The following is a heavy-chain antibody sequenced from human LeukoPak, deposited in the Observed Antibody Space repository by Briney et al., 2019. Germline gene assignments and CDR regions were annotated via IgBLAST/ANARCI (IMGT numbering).Heavy chain of an antibody. CDR3: AKSVMRPQENYYYYMDV. CDR2: ISSSGSTI. CDR1: GFTFSSYE. J-gene: IGHJ6*03. D-gene: IGHD3-16*01. Sequence: GGSLRLSCAASGFTFSSYEMSWVRQAPGKGLEWVSYISSSGSTIYYADSVKGRFTISRDNSKNTLYLQMNSLRAEDTAVYYCAKSVMRPQENYYYYMDVWGKGTTVTVSS. V-gene: IGHV3-48*03.